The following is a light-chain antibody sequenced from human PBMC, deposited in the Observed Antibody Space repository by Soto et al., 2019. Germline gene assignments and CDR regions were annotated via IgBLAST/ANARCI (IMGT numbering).Light chain of an antibody. J-gene: IGKJ4*01. CDR3: QQYADWPLT. CDR2: KTS. V-gene: IGKV3-15*01. CDR1: RTIGTN. Sequence: IVMTQSPATVSVCPGESTSLSCRASRTIGTNLGWYQQKPGQAPRLLISKTSNRATGVPARFSGSGSGTEFTLTITSLQSEDIAVYYCQQYADWPLTFGGGTKVGIK.